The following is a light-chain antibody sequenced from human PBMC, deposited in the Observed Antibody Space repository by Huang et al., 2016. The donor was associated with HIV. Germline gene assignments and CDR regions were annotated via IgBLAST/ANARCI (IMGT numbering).Light chain of an antibody. J-gene: IGKJ2*01. Sequence: DIQMTQSPSSLSASVGDRVTITCRASQSISSYLNWYQQKPGKAPKLLIYAASSLQSGVPSRRSGSGSGTDFTLTISSLQPEDFATYYCQQSYSTLRYTFGQGTKLEIK. V-gene: IGKV1-39*01. CDR3: QQSYSTLRYT. CDR1: QSISSY. CDR2: AAS.